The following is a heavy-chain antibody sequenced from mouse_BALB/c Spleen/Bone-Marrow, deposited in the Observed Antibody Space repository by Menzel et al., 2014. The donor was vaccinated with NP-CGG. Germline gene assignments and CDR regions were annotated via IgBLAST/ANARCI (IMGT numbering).Heavy chain of an antibody. J-gene: IGHJ4*01. CDR2: IDPANGNT. CDR3: ARGTPYAMDY. V-gene: IGHV14-3*02. D-gene: IGHD2-14*01. CDR1: GFNIKDTH. Sequence: VQLQQSGAELVKPGASVKLSCTASGFNIKDTHMHWVKQRPEQGLEWIGRIDPANGNTKYDPKFQGKATITADTSSNTAYLQLSSLTSEDTAVYYCARGTPYAMDYWGQGTSVTVSS.